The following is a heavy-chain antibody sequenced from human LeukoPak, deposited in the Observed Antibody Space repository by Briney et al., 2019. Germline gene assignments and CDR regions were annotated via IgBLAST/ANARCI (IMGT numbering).Heavy chain of an antibody. Sequence: GGSLRLSCAASGSTFSSYAMSWVRQVPGKGLEWVSAISGRGGSTYYADSVKGRFTISRDNSKNTLYLQMNSLRAEDTAVYYCAKDGVVVTMIRGVITPSDHWGQGTLVTVSS. CDR3: AKDGVVVTMIRGVITPSDH. J-gene: IGHJ4*02. CDR1: GSTFSSYA. D-gene: IGHD3-10*01. V-gene: IGHV3-23*01. CDR2: ISGRGGST.